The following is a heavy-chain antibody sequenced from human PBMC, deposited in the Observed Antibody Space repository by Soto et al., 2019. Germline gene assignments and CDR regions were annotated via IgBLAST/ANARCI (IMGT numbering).Heavy chain of an antibody. V-gene: IGHV1-3*01. CDR1: GYTFTSYA. Sequence: QVQLAQSGAEVKKPGASVKVPCKASGYTFTSYAMHWVRQAPGQRLEWMGWINSGEGKTKYSQKLQGRVTISRDTSASIVYMELSSLRSEDTAVYYCARGSGSHFPSFDHWGQGILVTVSS. CDR2: INSGEGKT. D-gene: IGHD1-26*01. CDR3: ARGSGSHFPSFDH. J-gene: IGHJ4*02.